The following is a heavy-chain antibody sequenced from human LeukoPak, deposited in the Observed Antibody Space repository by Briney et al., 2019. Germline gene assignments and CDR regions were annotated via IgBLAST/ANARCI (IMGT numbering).Heavy chain of an antibody. V-gene: IGHV1-69*10. CDR1: GGTFSSYA. CDR3: ARGVVTAVYTVDH. CDR2: IIPILGIA. J-gene: IGHJ4*02. Sequence: ASVKVSCKASGGTFSSYAISWVRQAPGQGLEWMGGIIPILGIANYAQKFQGRVTITADKSTSTAYKELSSLRSEDTAVYYCARGVVTAVYTVDHWGQGTLVTVSS. D-gene: IGHD2-21*02.